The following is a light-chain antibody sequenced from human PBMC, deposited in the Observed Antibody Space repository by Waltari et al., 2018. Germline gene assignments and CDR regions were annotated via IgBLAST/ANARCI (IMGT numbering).Light chain of an antibody. CDR2: DVS. Sequence: QSALTQPRSVSGSPGQSVTISCAGTGSDVGDFNSVSWYQQHPGKAPKFVIFDVSKRPSGVPDRFSGSKSGTSASLTVSGLQAEDEADYYCCSYAGIWVFGGGTKLTVL. V-gene: IGLV2-11*01. CDR3: CSYAGIWV. CDR1: GSDVGDFNS. J-gene: IGLJ3*02.